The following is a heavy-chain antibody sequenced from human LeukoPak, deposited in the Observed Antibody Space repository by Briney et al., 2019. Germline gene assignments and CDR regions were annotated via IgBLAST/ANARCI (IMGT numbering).Heavy chain of an antibody. CDR1: GYTFTGYY. V-gene: IGHV1-2*06. D-gene: IGHD3-16*01. J-gene: IGHJ4*02. CDR3: VSWGDGGFDY. CDR2: INPNSGGS. Sequence: ASVKVSCKASGYTFTGYYMHWVRQAPGQGLEWMGRINPNSGGSNYAQKFQGRVAMTRDTSISTVYMELSRLRSDDTAVYFCVSWGDGGFDYWGQGTLVTVSS.